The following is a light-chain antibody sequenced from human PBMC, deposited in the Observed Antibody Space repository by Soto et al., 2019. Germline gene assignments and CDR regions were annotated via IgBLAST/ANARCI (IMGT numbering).Light chain of an antibody. CDR3: QQYNNWPPYT. Sequence: EVVMTQSPGTLSVSPGERATLSCRASQSISRNLAWYQQKPGRAPRLLIYDVSTRATGVPARFSGSGSETEFTLTISSLQYEDFAVYYCQQYNNWPPYTFGQGTKLEIK. CDR2: DVS. V-gene: IGKV3-15*01. CDR1: QSISRN. J-gene: IGKJ2*01.